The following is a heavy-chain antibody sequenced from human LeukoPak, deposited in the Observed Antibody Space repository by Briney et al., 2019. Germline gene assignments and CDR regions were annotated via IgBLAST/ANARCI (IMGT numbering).Heavy chain of an antibody. V-gene: IGHV3-23*01. CDR3: AKGDGNWGKYSSDY. D-gene: IGHD7-27*01. CDR1: GFTFSSYA. J-gene: IGHJ4*02. CDR2: ISASGGST. Sequence: PGGSLRLSCAASGFTFSSYAMSWVRQAPGKGLEWVSIISASGGSTFYADSVKGRSTISRDNSKNTLYLHISSLRAEDTALYYCAKGDGNWGKYSSDYWGQGTLVTVSS.